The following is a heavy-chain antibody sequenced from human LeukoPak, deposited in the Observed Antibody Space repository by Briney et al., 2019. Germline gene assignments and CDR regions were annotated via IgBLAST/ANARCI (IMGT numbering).Heavy chain of an antibody. D-gene: IGHD3-10*01. J-gene: IGHJ4*02. Sequence: GGSLRLSCAASEFSVGSNYMTWVRQAPGKGLEWVSLIYSGGSTYYADSVKGRFTISRDNSKNTLYLQMNSLRAEDTAVYYCARGSGDYPDYWGQGTLVTVSS. CDR2: IYSGGST. CDR3: ARGSGDYPDY. CDR1: EFSVGSNY. V-gene: IGHV3-66*01.